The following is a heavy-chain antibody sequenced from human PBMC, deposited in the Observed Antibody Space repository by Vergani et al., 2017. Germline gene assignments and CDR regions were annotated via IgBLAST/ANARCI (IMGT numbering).Heavy chain of an antibody. V-gene: IGHV3-30*02. Sequence: QVHLVESGGGVVKRGGSLRLSCATSGFTLSNSDMHWIRQGPGKGLEFVAFIQFDGSNQYYADSVKGRFTLSRDFSKNTLYLQMNSRRTDDTATYYCAKHFRGWGIDYWGQGTQVIVSS. CDR3: AKHFRGWGIDY. D-gene: IGHD3-16*01. CDR2: IQFDGSNQ. J-gene: IGHJ4*02. CDR1: GFTLSNSD.